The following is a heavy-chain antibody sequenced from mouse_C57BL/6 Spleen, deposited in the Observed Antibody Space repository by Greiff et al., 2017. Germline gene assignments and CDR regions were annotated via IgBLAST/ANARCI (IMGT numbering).Heavy chain of an antibody. Sequence: VKLQESGAELARPGASVKMSCKASGYTFTSYTMHWVKQRPGQGLEWIGYINPSSGYTKYNQKFKDKATLTADKSSSTAYMQLSSLTSEDSAVYYCARGNYLYAMDYWGQGTSVTVSS. D-gene: IGHD2-1*01. V-gene: IGHV1-4*01. CDR3: ARGNYLYAMDY. J-gene: IGHJ4*01. CDR1: GYTFTSYT. CDR2: INPSSGYT.